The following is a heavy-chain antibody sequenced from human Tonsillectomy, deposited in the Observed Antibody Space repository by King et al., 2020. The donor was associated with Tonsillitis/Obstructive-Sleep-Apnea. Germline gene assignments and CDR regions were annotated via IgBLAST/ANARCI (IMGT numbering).Heavy chain of an antibody. CDR3: ARDRRVVVVPAAVDQISWFDP. D-gene: IGHD2-2*01. CDR2: INTGNDET. CDR1: GYTFTSYA. J-gene: IGHJ5*02. Sequence: QLVQSGAEVKKPGASVKVSCKASGYTFTSYAIHWVRQAPGQRLEWMGWINTGNDETKYSQKFQGRVTITRDTSANTAYMELSSLRSEDTAVYYCARDRRVVVVPAAVDQISWFDPWGQGTLVTVSS. V-gene: IGHV1-3*04.